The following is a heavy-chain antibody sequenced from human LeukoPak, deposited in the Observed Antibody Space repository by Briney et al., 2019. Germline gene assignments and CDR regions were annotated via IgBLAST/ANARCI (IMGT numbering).Heavy chain of an antibody. V-gene: IGHV1-2*02. J-gene: IGHJ4*02. CDR2: INPRSGGT. CDR1: GYTFIDYY. D-gene: IGHD6-6*01. Sequence: ASVKVSCKASGYTFIDYYIHWVRQAPGQGPELMGWINPRSGGTKYAQKFQGRITMTRDTSIDTGYIEMTSLRYDDTAVFFCTREPLSGQLVPYDYWGQGTVVTVSS. CDR3: TREPLSGQLVPYDY.